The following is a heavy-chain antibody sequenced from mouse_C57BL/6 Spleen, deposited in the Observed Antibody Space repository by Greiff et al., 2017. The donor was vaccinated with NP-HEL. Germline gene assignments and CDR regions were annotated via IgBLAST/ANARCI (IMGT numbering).Heavy chain of an antibody. CDR2: IDPSDSYT. Sequence: VQLQQPGAELVKPGASVKLSCKASGYTFTSYWMQWVKQRPGQGLEWIGEIDPSDSYTNYNQKFKGKATLTVDTSSSTAYMQLSSLTSEDSAVYYCARDSRYYYAMDYWGQGTSVTVSS. J-gene: IGHJ4*01. CDR1: GYTFTSYW. D-gene: IGHD3-2*01. V-gene: IGHV1-50*01. CDR3: ARDSRYYYAMDY.